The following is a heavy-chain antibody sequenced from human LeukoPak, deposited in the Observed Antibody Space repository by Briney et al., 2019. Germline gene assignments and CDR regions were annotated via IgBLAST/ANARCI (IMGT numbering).Heavy chain of an antibody. CDR3: ARGTGGYYDWFDP. CDR1: GYTFTSYG. CDR2: INAGNGNT. J-gene: IGHJ5*02. V-gene: IGHV1-3*03. D-gene: IGHD3-3*01. Sequence: ASVKVSCKASGYTFTSYGISWVRQAPGQRLEWMGWINAGNGNTKYSQEFQGRVTITRDTSASTAYMELSSLRSEDMAVYYCARGTGGYYDWFDPWGQGTLVTVSS.